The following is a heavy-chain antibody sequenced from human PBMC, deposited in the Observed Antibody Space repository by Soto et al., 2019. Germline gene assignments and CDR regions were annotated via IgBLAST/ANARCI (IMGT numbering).Heavy chain of an antibody. D-gene: IGHD3-22*01. Sequence: SVKVSCKASGYTFTNFGVTWVRRAPGQGLEWMGWIIPIFGTANYAQKFQGRVTITADESTSTAYMELSSLRSEDTAVYYCARGRVVVIFPFDYWGQGTLVTVSS. CDR3: ARGRVVVIFPFDY. CDR2: IIPIFGTA. J-gene: IGHJ4*02. V-gene: IGHV1-69*13. CDR1: GYTFTNFG.